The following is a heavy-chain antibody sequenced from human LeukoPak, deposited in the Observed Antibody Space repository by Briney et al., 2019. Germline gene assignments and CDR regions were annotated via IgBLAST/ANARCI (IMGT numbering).Heavy chain of an antibody. D-gene: IGHD6-19*01. Sequence: GASVKVSCKASGYTFTSYDINWVRQATGQGLEGMGWMNPNSGNTGYAQKFQGRVTMTRNTSISTAYMELSSLRSEDTAVYYCATGAGTLTYYYYGMDVWGQGTTVTVSS. CDR3: ATGAGTLTYYYYGMDV. J-gene: IGHJ6*02. CDR1: GYTFTSYD. V-gene: IGHV1-8*01. CDR2: MNPNSGNT.